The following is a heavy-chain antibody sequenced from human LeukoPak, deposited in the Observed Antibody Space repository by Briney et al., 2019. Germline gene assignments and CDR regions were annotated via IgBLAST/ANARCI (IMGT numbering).Heavy chain of an antibody. CDR3: ARLKAVTGTSDYFDY. CDR1: GGSVSGYH. D-gene: IGHD6-19*01. J-gene: IGHJ4*02. V-gene: IGHV4-59*02. Sequence: SETLSLTCTVSGGSVSGYHWSWIRQTPGRGLEWIAYIHYTGTTNYDPSLKSRLTISLDTSKKQFSLILSSVTAADTAVYYCARLKAVTGTSDYFDYWGQGILVTVPS. CDR2: IHYTGTT.